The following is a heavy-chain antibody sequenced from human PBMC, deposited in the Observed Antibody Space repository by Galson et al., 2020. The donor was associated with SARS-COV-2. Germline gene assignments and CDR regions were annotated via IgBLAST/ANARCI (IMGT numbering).Heavy chain of an antibody. Sequence: PGGALRLSCKASGFRFSSKWMSWGRQAPGEGPEWVGNIKQDGTDRYYVDSVKGRFTISSDYGQNSVYLQMNNLRADDTAVYYCARDEDGYNDFWGQGTLVAVSS. CDR2: IKQDGTDR. J-gene: IGHJ4*02. CDR3: ARDEDGYNDF. V-gene: IGHV3-7*01. CDR1: GFRFSSKW. D-gene: IGHD5-12*01.